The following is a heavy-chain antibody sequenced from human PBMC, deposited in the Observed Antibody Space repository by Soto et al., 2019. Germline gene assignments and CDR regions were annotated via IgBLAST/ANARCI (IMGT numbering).Heavy chain of an antibody. CDR3: AKHDYGEYKLYDF. CDR1: GGTIISGCYY. J-gene: IGHJ4*02. Sequence: SETLSLTSTVSGGTIISGCYYWSWLRQHPGRGLEWIGYIYYSGSTYYNPSLKSRVTISVDTSKNQFSLKLSSVTAADTAVYYCAKHDYGEYKLYDFWGQGTLVTVSS. D-gene: IGHD4-17*01. CDR2: IYYSGST. V-gene: IGHV4-31*03.